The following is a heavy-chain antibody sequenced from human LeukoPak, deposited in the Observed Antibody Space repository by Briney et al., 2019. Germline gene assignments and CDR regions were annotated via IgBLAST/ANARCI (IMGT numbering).Heavy chain of an antibody. D-gene: IGHD3-10*01. CDR3: AKQLLWFGELSRFDY. V-gene: IGHV3-23*01. CDR1: GFTFSSYS. CDR2: ISGSGGST. Sequence: PGGSLRLSCAASGFTFSSYSMNWVRQAPGKGLEWVSAISGSGGSTYYADSVKGRFTISRDNSKNTLYLQMNSLRAEDTAVYYCAKQLLWFGELSRFDYWGQGTLVTVSS. J-gene: IGHJ4*02.